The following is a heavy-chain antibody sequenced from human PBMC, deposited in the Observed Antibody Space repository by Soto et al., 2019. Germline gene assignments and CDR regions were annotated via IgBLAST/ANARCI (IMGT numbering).Heavy chain of an antibody. D-gene: IGHD5-12*01. Sequence: KPGGSLRLSCAASGFTFSDYYMSWIRQAPGKGLEWVSYISSSSSYTNYADSVEGRFTISRDNAKNSLYLQMNSLRAEDTAVYYCARSLLGDGYNYGYWGQGTLVTVSS. CDR2: ISSSSSYT. J-gene: IGHJ4*02. V-gene: IGHV3-11*06. CDR3: ARSLLGDGYNYGY. CDR1: GFTFSDYY.